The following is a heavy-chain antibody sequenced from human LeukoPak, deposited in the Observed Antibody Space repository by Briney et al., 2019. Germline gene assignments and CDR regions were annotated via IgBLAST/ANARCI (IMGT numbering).Heavy chain of an antibody. CDR1: GGSISNYY. J-gene: IGHJ4*02. D-gene: IGHD3-3*01. CDR3: ASSHPLGSNNDYYTPFDF. V-gene: IGHV4-59*01. Sequence: SETLSLTCTVSGGSISNYYWSWIRQPPGKGPEWVGYMYYSGSTNYNPSLKSRVTISVNTSKHQSTLQLSVVTAADTAVYYCASSHPLGSNNDYYTPFDFWGQGTLVTVSS. CDR2: MYYSGST.